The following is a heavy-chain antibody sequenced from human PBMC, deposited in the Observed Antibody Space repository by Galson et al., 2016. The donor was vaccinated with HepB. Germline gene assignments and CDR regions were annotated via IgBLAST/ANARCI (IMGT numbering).Heavy chain of an antibody. CDR1: GFTFSSYS. J-gene: IGHJ5*01. D-gene: IGHD3-10*01. Sequence: SLRLSCAASGFTFSSYSMNWVRQAPGKGLEWVSSISSSSTYIYYADSVKGRFTISRDNAKNSLYLQMNGLRAEDTAVYYCARDRHYYGSGTMPWFDSWGQGTLVTVSS. CDR2: ISSSSTYI. CDR3: ARDRHYYGSGTMPWFDS. V-gene: IGHV3-21*01.